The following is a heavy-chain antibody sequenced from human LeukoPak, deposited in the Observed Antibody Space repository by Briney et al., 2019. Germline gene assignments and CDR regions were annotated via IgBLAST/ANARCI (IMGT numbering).Heavy chain of an antibody. Sequence: PGGSLRLSCAASGFTFTNSWMAWVRQAPGKGLEWVANIKQDGSTKHYADSLKGRFTISRDNPKNSLYLQMNSLGADDTAVYYCARDTDGSLDYWGQGILVTVAS. V-gene: IGHV3-7*01. CDR2: IKQDGSTK. CDR1: GFTFTNSW. D-gene: IGHD1-26*01. J-gene: IGHJ4*02. CDR3: ARDTDGSLDY.